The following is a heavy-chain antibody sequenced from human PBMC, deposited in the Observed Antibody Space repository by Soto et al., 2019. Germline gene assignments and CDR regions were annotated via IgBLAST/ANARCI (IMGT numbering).Heavy chain of an antibody. CDR1: CGSFSGYY. CDR3: ARHSSPSRFDY. J-gene: IGHJ4*02. Sequence: SETLSLTCAVYCGSFSGYYWSWIRQPPGKVLVWIGELNHSGSPNCNPSLKRRGTISVDTANNQCSLKLSSVTAADTAGYYCARHSSPSRFDYWGQGTLVTVSS. D-gene: IGHD6-6*01. V-gene: IGHV4-34*01. CDR2: LNHSGSP.